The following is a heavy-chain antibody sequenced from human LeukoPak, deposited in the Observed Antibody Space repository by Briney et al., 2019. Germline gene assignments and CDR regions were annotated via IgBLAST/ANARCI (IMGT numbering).Heavy chain of an antibody. V-gene: IGHV1-8*01. Sequence: ASVKVSCKASGYTFTSYDINWVRQATGQGLEWMGWMNPNSGNTGYAQKFQGRVTMTRNTSISTAYMELSSLRSEDTAVYYCARDTYCYGSGGNPHFDYWGQGTLVTVSS. CDR3: ARDTYCYGSGGNPHFDY. D-gene: IGHD3-10*01. CDR1: GYTFTSYD. CDR2: MNPNSGNT. J-gene: IGHJ4*02.